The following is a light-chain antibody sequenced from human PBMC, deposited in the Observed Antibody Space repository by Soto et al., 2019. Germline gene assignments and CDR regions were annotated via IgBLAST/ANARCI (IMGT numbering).Light chain of an antibody. CDR1: QSVSSN. V-gene: IGKV3-15*01. CDR2: GAS. Sequence: EIVMTQSPATLSVSPGERVTLSCRASQSVSSNLAWYQQKPGQAPRLLIYGASTRATGIPVRFSGSGSGTEFTLTISSLQSEDFADYFCHQYNNWPPYTFGQGTKVDIK. CDR3: HQYNNWPPYT. J-gene: IGKJ2*01.